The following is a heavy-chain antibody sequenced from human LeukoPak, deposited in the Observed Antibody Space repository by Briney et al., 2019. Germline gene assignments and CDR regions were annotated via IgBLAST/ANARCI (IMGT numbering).Heavy chain of an antibody. V-gene: IGHV1-18*01. CDR3: ARGSYVWGSYRLVEGYYFDY. CDR1: GYTFTSYG. CDR2: ISAYNGNT. J-gene: IGHJ4*02. D-gene: IGHD3-16*02. Sequence: ASVKVSCKASGYTFTSYGISWVRQAPGQGLGWMGWISAYNGNTNYAQKLQGRVTMTTDTSTSTAYMELRSLRSDDTAVYYCARGSYVWGSYRLVEGYYFDYWGQGTLVTVSS.